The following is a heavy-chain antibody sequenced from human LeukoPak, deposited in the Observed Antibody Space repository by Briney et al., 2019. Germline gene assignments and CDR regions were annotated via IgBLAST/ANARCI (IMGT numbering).Heavy chain of an antibody. CDR1: GFTFSSYA. V-gene: IGHV3-30*04. J-gene: IGHJ6*02. Sequence: GRSLRLSCAASGFTFSSYAMHWARQAPGKGLEWVAVISYDGSNKYYADSVKGRFTISRDNSKNTLYLQMNSLRAEDTAVYYCAREYCSSTSCYAVTYYYGMDVWGQGTTVTVSS. CDR3: AREYCSSTSCYAVTYYYGMDV. D-gene: IGHD2-2*01. CDR2: ISYDGSNK.